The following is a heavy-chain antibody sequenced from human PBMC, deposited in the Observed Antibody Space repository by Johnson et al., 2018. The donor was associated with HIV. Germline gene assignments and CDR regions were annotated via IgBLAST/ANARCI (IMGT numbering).Heavy chain of an antibody. D-gene: IGHD3-3*01. CDR2: LYSGGST. CDR1: GFTVSSNY. V-gene: IGHV3-66*01. CDR3: TTSVAIFGVVSLDAFEI. J-gene: IGHJ3*02. Sequence: MQLVESGGGLVQPGGSLRLSCAASGFTVSSNYMNWVRQAPGKGLEWVSVLYSGGSTYYADFVKDRFIISSDNSKNTLYLQMNSLRTEDTAVYYCTTSVAIFGVVSLDAFEIWGQGTMVTGSS.